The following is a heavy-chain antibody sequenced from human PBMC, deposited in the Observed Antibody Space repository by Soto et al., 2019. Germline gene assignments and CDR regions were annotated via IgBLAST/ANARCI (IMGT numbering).Heavy chain of an antibody. V-gene: IGHV3-15*01. Sequence: EVQLVASGGGLVKPGWSLRLSGGASKVTAWMSWVRQAPGKWLEWVVRIKSKAVGETIDYAAPVQGRFTISRDDSKDMVYLEMNSLKIDDTAVYSCGDLDGSYFGMDVWGQGTTVIVS. D-gene: IGHD3-10*01. CDR2: IKSKAVGETI. J-gene: IGHJ6*02. CDR3: GDLDGSYFGMDV. CDR1: KVTAW.